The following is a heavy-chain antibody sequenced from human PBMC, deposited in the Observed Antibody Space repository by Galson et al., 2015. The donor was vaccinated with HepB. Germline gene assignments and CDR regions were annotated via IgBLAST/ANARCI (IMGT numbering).Heavy chain of an antibody. V-gene: IGHV3-15*07. Sequence: SLRLSCAASGFTFNNAWMNWVRQAPGKGLEWVGRIKSKTDGGTTDYAAPVKGRFTISKDDSKNTLYLQMNSLKTEDTAVYYCTTGLHYIWGGYPDYWGQGTLVTVSS. CDR3: TTGLHYIWGGYPDY. J-gene: IGHJ4*02. D-gene: IGHD3-16*02. CDR1: GFTFNNAW. CDR2: IKSKTDGGTT.